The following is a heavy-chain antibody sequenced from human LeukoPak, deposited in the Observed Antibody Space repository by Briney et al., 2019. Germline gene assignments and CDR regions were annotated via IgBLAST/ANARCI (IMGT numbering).Heavy chain of an antibody. V-gene: IGHV4-31*03. CDR1: GGSISSGGYY. Sequence: SETLSLTCTVSGGSISSGGYYWSWIRQHPGKGLEWIGYIYCSGSTYYNPSLKSRVTISVDTSKNQFSLKLSSVTAADTAVYYCARESPDYYDGLRDYWGQGTLVTVSS. CDR3: ARESPDYYDGLRDY. D-gene: IGHD3-22*01. J-gene: IGHJ4*02. CDR2: IYCSGST.